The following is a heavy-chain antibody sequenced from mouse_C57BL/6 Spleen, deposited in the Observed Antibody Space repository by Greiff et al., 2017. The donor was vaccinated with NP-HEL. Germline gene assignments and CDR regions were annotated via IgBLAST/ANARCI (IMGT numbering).Heavy chain of an antibody. V-gene: IGHV6-6*01. CDR3: TREDLYAMDY. Sequence: EVQLVESGGGLVQPGGSMKLSCAASGFTFSDAWMDWVRQSPEKGLEWVAEIRNKANNHATYYAESVKGRFTISRDDSKSSVYLQLNSLRAEDTGIYYCTREDLYAMDYWGQGTSVTVSS. CDR1: GFTFSDAW. J-gene: IGHJ4*01. CDR2: IRNKANNHAT.